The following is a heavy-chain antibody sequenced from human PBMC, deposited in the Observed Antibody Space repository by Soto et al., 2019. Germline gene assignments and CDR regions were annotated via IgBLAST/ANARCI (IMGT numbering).Heavy chain of an antibody. CDR3: ARDRDTYGHGFFDS. CDR1: GFTFSSYA. D-gene: IGHD5-18*01. CDR2: ISSSSSST. J-gene: IGHJ4*02. Sequence: GGSLRLSCAASGFTFSSYAMSWVRQAPGKGLEWVSGISSSSSSTNYADSVKGRFTVSRDNANNSLYLEMNNLRADDTAVYFCARDRDTYGHGFFDSWGQGTLVTVSS. V-gene: IGHV3-21*04.